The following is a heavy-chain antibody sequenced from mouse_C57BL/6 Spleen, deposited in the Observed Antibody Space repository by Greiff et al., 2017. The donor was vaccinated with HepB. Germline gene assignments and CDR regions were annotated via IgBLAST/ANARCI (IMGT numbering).Heavy chain of an antibody. V-gene: IGHV1-42*01. CDR1: GYSFTGYY. CDR2: INPSTGGT. Sequence: VQLKESGPELVKPGASVKISCKASGYSFTGYYMNWVKQSPEKSLEWIGEINPSTGGTTYNQKFKAKATLTVDKSSSTAYMQLKSLTSEDSAVYYCASRVFNYGSSFDYWGQGTTLTVSS. D-gene: IGHD1-1*01. CDR3: ASRVFNYGSSFDY. J-gene: IGHJ2*01.